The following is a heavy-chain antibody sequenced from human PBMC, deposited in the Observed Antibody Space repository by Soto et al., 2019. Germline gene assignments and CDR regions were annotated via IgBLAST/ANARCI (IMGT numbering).Heavy chain of an antibody. J-gene: IGHJ4*02. D-gene: IGHD6-6*01. CDR1: GGSVSSGSYY. CDR3: ARDAGSYSSSSGTFDY. V-gene: IGHV4-61*01. CDR2: IYYSGST. Sequence: ETLSLTCTVSGGSVSSGSYYWSWIRQPPGKGLEWIGYIYYSGSTNYNPSLKSRVTISVDTSKNQFSLKLSSVTAADTAVYYCARDAGSYSSSSGTFDYWGQGTLVTVSS.